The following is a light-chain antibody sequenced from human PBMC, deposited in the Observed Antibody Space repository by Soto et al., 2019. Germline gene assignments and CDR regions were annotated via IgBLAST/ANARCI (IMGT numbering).Light chain of an antibody. V-gene: IGLV1-44*01. J-gene: IGLJ3*02. CDR1: SSNIGSTT. CDR3: AAWDDSLKGVV. Sequence: QSVLTQPPSASGTPGQRVTIACSGSSSNIGSTTVKWYQQLPGTAPKLLIYNNNQRPSGVPDRFSGSKSGTPASLAISGLQSEDEADYYCAAWDDSLKGVVFGGGTKLTVL. CDR2: NNN.